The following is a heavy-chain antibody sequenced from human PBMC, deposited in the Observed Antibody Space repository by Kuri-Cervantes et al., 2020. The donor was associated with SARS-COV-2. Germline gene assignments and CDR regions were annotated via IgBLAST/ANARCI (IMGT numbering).Heavy chain of an antibody. J-gene: IGHJ6*02. CDR2: IKQDGSEK. Sequence: LSLTCAASGFTFSSYWMSWVRQAPGKGLEWVANIKQDGSEKSYVDSVKGRFTISRDNAKNSLYLQMNSLRAEDTAVYYCARDIPWSDYYGMDVWGQGTTVTVSS. D-gene: IGHD2-8*02. CDR1: GFTFSSYW. CDR3: ARDIPWSDYYGMDV. V-gene: IGHV3-7*03.